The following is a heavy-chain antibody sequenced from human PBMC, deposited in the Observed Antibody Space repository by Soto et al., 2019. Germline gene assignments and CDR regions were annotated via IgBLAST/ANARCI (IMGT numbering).Heavy chain of an antibody. CDR3: VRSRVFIAVTSVTNYYYYYGMDV. CDR1: GDSVSSDSAA. J-gene: IGHJ6*02. V-gene: IGHV6-1*01. CDR2: AYYRSKWYI. Sequence: PSQTLSLTCAISGDSVSSDSAAWNWIRQYPSRGLEWLGRAYYRSKWYIEYAPSVNSRITINPDTSKNQLSLQLISVNPEDTAVYYCVRSRVFIAVTSVTNYYYYYGMDVWGQGTTVTVSS. D-gene: IGHD6-19*01.